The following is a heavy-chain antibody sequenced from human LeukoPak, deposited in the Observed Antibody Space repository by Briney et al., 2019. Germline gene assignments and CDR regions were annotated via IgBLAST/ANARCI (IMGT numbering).Heavy chain of an antibody. CDR3: ARDYDYWNNYPKYYFDY. D-gene: IGHD3-3*01. Sequence: GGSLRLSCAASGFTFSSYWMHWVRQDPGKGLVWVSRIKSDGSITSYADSVKGRSTISRDNAKNTVYLQMNSLRAEDTAVYYCARDYDYWNNYPKYYFDYWGQGILVTVSS. CDR2: IKSDGSIT. J-gene: IGHJ4*02. V-gene: IGHV3-74*01. CDR1: GFTFSSYW.